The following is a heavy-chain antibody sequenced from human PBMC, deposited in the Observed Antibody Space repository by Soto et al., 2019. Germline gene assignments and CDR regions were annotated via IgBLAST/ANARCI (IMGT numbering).Heavy chain of an antibody. CDR3: ATRPNYYVSGVYYFDY. CDR1: GYTLTELS. CDR2: FDPEDGET. V-gene: IGHV1-24*01. D-gene: IGHD3-10*01. J-gene: IGHJ4*02. Sequence: QAQLVQSGAEVKKPGASVKVSCKISGYTLTELSMHWVRQAPGKGLEWMGGFDPEDGETIYALNFQGRVTMTEDTSTDTAYMELSSLRSEDTAVYYCATRPNYYVSGVYYFDYWGQGTLVTVSS.